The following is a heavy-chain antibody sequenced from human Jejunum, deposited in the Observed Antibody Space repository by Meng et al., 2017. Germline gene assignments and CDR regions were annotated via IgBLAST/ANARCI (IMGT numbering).Heavy chain of an antibody. CDR1: VGSINSDGFT. CDR3: ARMDSAVHYFDY. Sequence: QLQLQQSGSGLVKPSQTLSLTCAVSVGSINSDGFTWSWIRQPQGKGLEWIGYIYHTGSPYYNPSLKSRLTISVDKSVNQFSLKLSSVTAADTAVYYCARMDSAVHYFDYWGQGTLVTVSS. D-gene: IGHD2-2*03. J-gene: IGHJ4*02. CDR2: IYHTGSP. V-gene: IGHV4-30-2*01.